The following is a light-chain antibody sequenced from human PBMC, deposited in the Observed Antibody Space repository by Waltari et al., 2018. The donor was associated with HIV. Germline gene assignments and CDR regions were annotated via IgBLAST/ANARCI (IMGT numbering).Light chain of an antibody. Sequence: QSVLTQPPSVPAAPGQKVSLSCSGSSSNIGNPYVPWYQQFPGTAPKLLIYDNNKRPSGIPDRFSGSKSGTSATLCVTGLQTGDEADYYCGTWDSSLRAVVFGGGTKLTVL. CDR1: SSNIGNPY. CDR2: DNN. J-gene: IGLJ2*01. V-gene: IGLV1-51*01. CDR3: GTWDSSLRAVV.